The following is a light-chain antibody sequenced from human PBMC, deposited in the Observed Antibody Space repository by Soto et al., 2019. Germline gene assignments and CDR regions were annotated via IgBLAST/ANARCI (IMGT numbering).Light chain of an antibody. CDR1: QSISTW. CDR3: QQYNSYPRT. Sequence: DIQMTQSPSTLSASVGDRVTITGRASQSISTWLAWYQQKPGKAPKLLLYKASSLESGVPSRFSGSGSGTEFTLTISSLQPDDFATYYCQQYNSYPRTFGQRTKVEIK. J-gene: IGKJ1*01. CDR2: KAS. V-gene: IGKV1-5*03.